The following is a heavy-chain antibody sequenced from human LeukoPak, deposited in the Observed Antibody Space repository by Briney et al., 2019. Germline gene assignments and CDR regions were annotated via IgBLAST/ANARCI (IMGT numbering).Heavy chain of an antibody. J-gene: IGHJ1*01. CDR2: ISSSGSTI. CDR1: GFTFSDYY. D-gene: IGHD3-3*01. Sequence: GGSLRLSCAASGFTFSDYYMSWIRQAPGKGLEWVSYISSSGSTIYYADSVKGRFTISRDNAKNSLYLQMNSLRAEDTAVYYCASSTYYDFWSGFEYFQHWGQGTLVTVSS. CDR3: ASSTYYDFWSGFEYFQH. V-gene: IGHV3-11*01.